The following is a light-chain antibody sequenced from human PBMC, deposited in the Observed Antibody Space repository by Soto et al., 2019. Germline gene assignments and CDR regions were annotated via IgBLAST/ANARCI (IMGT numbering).Light chain of an antibody. CDR3: QQYNSWPIT. CDR1: QNINID. CDR2: GAS. J-gene: IGKJ5*01. V-gene: IGKV3D-15*01. Sequence: EIVMTQSPATLSVSPVESATLSCRASQNINIDLAWYVQKPGQAPRSVIYGASTWGTDVPPRLTGSGSGTEVPRTISGLQSEEFAVYYCQQYNSWPITFGQGKRL.